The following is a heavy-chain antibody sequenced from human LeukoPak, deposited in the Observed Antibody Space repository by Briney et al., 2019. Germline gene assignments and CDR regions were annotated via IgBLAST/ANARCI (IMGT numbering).Heavy chain of an antibody. V-gene: IGHV4-59*01. CDR2: IYYSWST. J-gene: IGHJ5*02. CDR3: ARELKVSKFDP. Sequence: SETLSLTCTVSGGSISSYYWSWIRQPPGKGLEWIGYIYYSWSTNYNPSLKSRVTISVDTSKNQFSLKLSSVTAADTAVYYCARELKVSKFDPWGQGTLVTVSS. CDR1: GGSISSYY.